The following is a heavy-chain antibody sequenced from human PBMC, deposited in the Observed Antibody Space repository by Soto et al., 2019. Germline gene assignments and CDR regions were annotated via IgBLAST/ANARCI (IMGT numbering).Heavy chain of an antibody. J-gene: IGHJ4*02. D-gene: IGHD3-22*01. CDR1: GGTFSSYA. CDR3: ARGHYDSSGYAYYFDY. CDR2: SIPIFGTA. Sequence: QVQLVQSGAEVKKPGSSVKVSCKASGGTFSSYAISWVRQAPGQGLEWMGGSIPIFGTANYAQKFQGRVTITADESTSTAYMELSSLRSEDTAVYYCARGHYDSSGYAYYFDYWGQGTLVTVSS. V-gene: IGHV1-69*01.